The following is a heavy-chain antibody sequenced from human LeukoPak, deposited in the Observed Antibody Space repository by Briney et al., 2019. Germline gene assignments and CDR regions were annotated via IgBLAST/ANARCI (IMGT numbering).Heavy chain of an antibody. CDR3: ARDGKGFGEFLY. J-gene: IGHJ4*02. D-gene: IGHD3-10*01. Sequence: SCKASGYTFTGYYMHWVRQAPGKGLEWVAVIWYDGSKRYYAESVKGRVTISRDDSKNTLYLQMNSLRAEDTAVYYCARDGKGFGEFLYWGQGTLVTVSS. CDR2: IWYDGSKR. CDR1: GYTFTGYY. V-gene: IGHV3-33*01.